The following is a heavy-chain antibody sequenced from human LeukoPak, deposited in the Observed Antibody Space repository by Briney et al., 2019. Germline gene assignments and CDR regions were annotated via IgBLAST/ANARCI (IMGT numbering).Heavy chain of an antibody. Sequence: PGGSLRLSCSASGFTFSSYAMHWVRQAPGKGLEYVSAISSNGGSTYYADSVKGRFTISRDNSKNTLYLQTSSLRAEDTAVYYCVKPANGLVSYFDYWGQGTLVTVSS. CDR3: VKPANGLVSYFDY. CDR2: ISSNGGST. J-gene: IGHJ4*02. V-gene: IGHV3-64D*09. CDR1: GFTFSSYA. D-gene: IGHD3/OR15-3a*01.